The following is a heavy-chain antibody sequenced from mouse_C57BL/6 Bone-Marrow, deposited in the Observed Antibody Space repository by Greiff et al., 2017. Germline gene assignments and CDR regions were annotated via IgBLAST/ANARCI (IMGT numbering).Heavy chain of an antibody. J-gene: IGHJ2*01. V-gene: IGHV1-18*01. CDR2: INPNNGGT. CDR1: GYTFTDYN. CDR3: ASSRETGDYFDY. Sequence: VQLQQSGPELVKPGASVKIPCKASGYTFTDYNMDWVKQSHGKSLEWIGDINPNNGGTIYNQKFKGKATLTVDKSSSTAYMELRILTSEDTAVYYCASSRETGDYFDYWGQGTTLTVSS.